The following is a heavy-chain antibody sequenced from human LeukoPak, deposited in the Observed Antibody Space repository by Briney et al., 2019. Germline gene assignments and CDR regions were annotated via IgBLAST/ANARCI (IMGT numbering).Heavy chain of an antibody. J-gene: IGHJ4*02. CDR1: GGSISSSSYY. CDR2: IYYSGIT. CDR3: ARRYSYSNGYYSYLDY. Sequence: SETLSLTCIVSGGSISSSSYYWVWIRQPPGKGLQWLGYIYYSGITYNDPFLKSRVTITVDTSKNQFSLKLSSVTAADTAVYYCARRYSYSNGYYSYLDYWGQGILVTVSS. D-gene: IGHD5-18*01. V-gene: IGHV4-39*01.